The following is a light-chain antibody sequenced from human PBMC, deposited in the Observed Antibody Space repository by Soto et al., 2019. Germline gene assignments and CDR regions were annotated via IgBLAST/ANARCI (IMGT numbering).Light chain of an antibody. CDR1: SSDVGGYNY. V-gene: IGLV2-11*01. CDR3: SSYTGSSIFV. Sequence: QSALTQPRSVSGSPGQSVTISCTGTSSDVGGYNYVSWYQHHPGKAPKLMIYDVIKRPSGVPDRFSGSKSGNTAFLTISGLQADDEADYYCSSYTGSSIFVFGGGTKLTVL. CDR2: DVI. J-gene: IGLJ2*01.